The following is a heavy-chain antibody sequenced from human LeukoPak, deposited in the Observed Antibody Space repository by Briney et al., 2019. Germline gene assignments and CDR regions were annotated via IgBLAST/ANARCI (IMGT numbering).Heavy chain of an antibody. CDR3: AKDLHYGSADY. D-gene: IGHD3-10*01. V-gene: IGHV4-34*01. CDR1: GGSLSGYY. CDR2: INHSGRT. J-gene: IGHJ4*02. Sequence: SETLSLTCGVYGGSLSGYYWSWIRQPPGKGLDWIGDINHSGRTNNNPSLKSRVTISVDTSKNQFSLKLSSVTAADTAVYYCAKDLHYGSADYWGQGTLVTVSS.